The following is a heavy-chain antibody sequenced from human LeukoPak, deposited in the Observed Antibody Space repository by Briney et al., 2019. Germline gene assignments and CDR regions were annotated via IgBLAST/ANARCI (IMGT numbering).Heavy chain of an antibody. CDR2: IYYSGST. CDR3: ARDLDYYGSGSLGY. CDR1: GGSISSYY. V-gene: IGHV4-59*01. Sequence: SETLSLTCTVSGGSISSYYWSWIRQPPWKGLEWIGDIYYSGSTNYNPSLKSRVTISVDTSKNQFSLKLSPVTAADTAVYYCARDLDYYGSGSLGYWGQGTLVTVSS. J-gene: IGHJ4*02. D-gene: IGHD3-10*01.